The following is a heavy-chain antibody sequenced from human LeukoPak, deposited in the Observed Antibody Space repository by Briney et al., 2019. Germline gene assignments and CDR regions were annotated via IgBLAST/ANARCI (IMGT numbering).Heavy chain of an antibody. Sequence: SETLSLTCAVYGGSFSGYYWSWIRQPPGKGLEWIGEINHSGSTNYNPSLKSRVTISADTSKNQLSLKLSSVTAADTSVYYCARTGDPGGYYYYYYRYVWGKGTTVTVSS. CDR2: INHSGST. V-gene: IGHV4-34*01. J-gene: IGHJ6*03. CDR3: ARTGDPGGYYYYYYRYV. D-gene: IGHD2-21*02. CDR1: GGSFSGYY.